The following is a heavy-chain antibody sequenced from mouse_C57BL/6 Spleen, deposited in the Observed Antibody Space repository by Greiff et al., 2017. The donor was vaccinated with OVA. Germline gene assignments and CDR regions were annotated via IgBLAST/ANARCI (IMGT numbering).Heavy chain of an antibody. CDR3: ARDDDYGGYFDY. D-gene: IGHD2-4*01. Sequence: QVQLKESGAELVKPGASVKLSCKASGYTFTSYWMHWVKQRHGQGLEWIGMIHPNSGSTNYNEKFKSKATLTVDKSSSTAYMQLSSLTSEDSAVYYCARDDDYGGYFDYWGQGTTLTVSS. CDR1: GYTFTSYW. J-gene: IGHJ2*01. V-gene: IGHV1-64*01. CDR2: IHPNSGST.